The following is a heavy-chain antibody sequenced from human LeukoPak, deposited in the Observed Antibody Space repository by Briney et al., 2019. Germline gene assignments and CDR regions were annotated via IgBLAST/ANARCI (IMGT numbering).Heavy chain of an antibody. CDR1: GFTFSSYS. CDR3: ARRAGAYSHPYDY. CDR2: ISTSSSYI. Sequence: GGSLRLSCAASGFTFSSYSMNWVRQAPGKGLEWVSCISTSSSYIYYADSVKGRFTISRDNSKNTLYLQMNSLRAEDTAVYYCARRAGAYSHPYDYWGQGTLVTVSS. V-gene: IGHV3-21*04. D-gene: IGHD4/OR15-4a*01. J-gene: IGHJ4*02.